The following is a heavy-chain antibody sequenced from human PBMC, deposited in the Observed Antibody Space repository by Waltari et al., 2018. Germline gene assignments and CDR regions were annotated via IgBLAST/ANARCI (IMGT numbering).Heavy chain of an antibody. J-gene: IGHJ4*02. Sequence: EVQLVESGGGLVQPGGSLRLSCVASGFTFNGYWMHWVRQVPGKGLVWVSNISEDGSDTTYADSVEGRLIISRDNARNTVYLEMNSLRADDTAVYYCSRPHRAQFVNDWGQGILVTVSS. CDR3: SRPHRAQFVND. CDR1: GFTFNGYW. CDR2: ISEDGSDT. V-gene: IGHV3-74*01. D-gene: IGHD3-16*02.